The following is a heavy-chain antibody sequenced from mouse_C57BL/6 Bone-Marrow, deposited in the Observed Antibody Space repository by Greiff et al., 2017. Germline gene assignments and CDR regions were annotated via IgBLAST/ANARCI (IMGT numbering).Heavy chain of an antibody. CDR1: GISITTGNYR. CDR2: IYYSGTI. V-gene: IGHV3-5*01. D-gene: IGHD2-12*01. CDR3: AREAHSYYYAMDY. J-gene: IGHJ4*01. Sequence: VQLQQSGPGLVKPSQTVFLTCTVTGISITTGNYRWSWIRQFPGNKLEWIGYIYYSGTITYNPSLTSRTTITRDTPKNQFFLEMNSLTAEDTATYYCAREAHSYYYAMDYWGQGTSVTVSS.